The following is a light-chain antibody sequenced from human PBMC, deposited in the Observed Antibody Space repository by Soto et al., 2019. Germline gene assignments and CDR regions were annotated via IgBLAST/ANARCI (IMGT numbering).Light chain of an antibody. J-gene: IGKJ3*01. CDR2: RAS. CDR1: QSINNW. CDR3: QHYNTYSGT. V-gene: IGKV1-5*03. Sequence: DIQMTQSPSTLSASVGDRVTITCRASQSINNWLAWYQQKPGKAPKLLIYRASSLESGVPSRFSGSGSGTDFTLTISSLQPDDFATYYCQHYNTYSGTFGPGTKVDIK.